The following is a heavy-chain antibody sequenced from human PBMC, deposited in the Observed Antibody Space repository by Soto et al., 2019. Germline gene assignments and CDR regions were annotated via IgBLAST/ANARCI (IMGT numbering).Heavy chain of an antibody. D-gene: IGHD5-18*01. CDR1: GGSINNYY. J-gene: IGHJ5*02. CDR2: IYDSGST. CDR3: AREHGFSYGLNYFDP. Sequence: QVQLQESGPGLVKPSETLSLTCTVSGGSINNYYWSWIRQPPGKGLEWIGYIYDSGSTNYNPSLKSRVTXSXXXSXXQFSLNLSSVTAADTAVYYCAREHGFSYGLNYFDPWGQGTLVTVSS. V-gene: IGHV4-59*01.